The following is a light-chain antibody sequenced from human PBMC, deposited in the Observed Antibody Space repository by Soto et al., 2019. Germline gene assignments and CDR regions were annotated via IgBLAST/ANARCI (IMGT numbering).Light chain of an antibody. V-gene: IGKV1-39*01. Sequence: GDRVNITCRASQSITTYLNWYQQKPGKAPKPLISFASSLQSGVPSRFSGSGSGTYFTLTISSLQPEDSATYYCQQSYSTPITFGQGTRLETK. CDR1: QSITTY. CDR3: QQSYSTPIT. J-gene: IGKJ5*01. CDR2: FAS.